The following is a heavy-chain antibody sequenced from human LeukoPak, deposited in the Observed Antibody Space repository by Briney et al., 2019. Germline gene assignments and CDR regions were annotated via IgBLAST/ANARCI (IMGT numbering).Heavy chain of an antibody. CDR3: ARIFCSGGNCYHFDY. Sequence: ASETLSLTCTVSGDSMSTSDNYWNWIRQPAGKGLEWIGRIYTSGSTTYNPSLKSRVTMSLDTSKNQVSLKLSSVTAADTAVYYCARIFCSGGNCYHFDYWGQGTLVTVSS. D-gene: IGHD2-15*01. V-gene: IGHV4-61*02. J-gene: IGHJ4*02. CDR1: GDSMSTSDNY. CDR2: IYTSGST.